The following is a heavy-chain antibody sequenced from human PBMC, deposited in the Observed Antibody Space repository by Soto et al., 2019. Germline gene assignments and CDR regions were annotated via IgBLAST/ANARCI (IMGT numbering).Heavy chain of an antibody. V-gene: IGHV1-69*01. CDR2: VVPIFGTT. CDR3: VRGGSEGTGWYIWFDP. D-gene: IGHD6-19*01. CDR1: GGTFSSHV. J-gene: IGHJ5*02. Sequence: QVQLVQSRAEVKKPGSSVKVSCKTYGGTFSSHVIGWVRQAPGQGLEWMGGVVPIFGTTNYAQKFKGRIKITADELTSTAFMELSSLTSEDTAVYYCVRGGSEGTGWYIWFDPWGQGTLVTVSS.